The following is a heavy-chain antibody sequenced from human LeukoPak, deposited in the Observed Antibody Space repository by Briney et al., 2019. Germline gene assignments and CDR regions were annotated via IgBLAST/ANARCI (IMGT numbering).Heavy chain of an antibody. CDR3: AKGYDFHYGGDY. J-gene: IGHJ4*01. CDR2: IIPIFGTA. CDR1: GGTFSSYA. Sequence: SVKVSCKASGGTFSSYAISWVRQAPGQGLEWMGGIIPIFGTANYAQKFQGRVTITADESTSTAYMELGSLRSEDTAVYYCAKGYDFHYGGDYWGHGTLVTVSS. D-gene: IGHD3-3*01. V-gene: IGHV1-69*13.